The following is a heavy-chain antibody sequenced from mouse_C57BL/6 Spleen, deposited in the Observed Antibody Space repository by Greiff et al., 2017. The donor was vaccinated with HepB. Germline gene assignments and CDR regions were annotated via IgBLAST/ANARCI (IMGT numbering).Heavy chain of an antibody. V-gene: IGHV1-82*01. CDR2: IYPGDGDT. CDR3: ARGDWFAY. Sequence: VQLQQSGPELVKPGASVKISCKASGYAFSSSWMNWVKQRPGKGLEWIGRIYPGDGDTNYNGKFKGKATLTADKSSSTAYMQLSSLTSEDSAVYFCARGDWFAYWGQGTLVTVSA. J-gene: IGHJ3*01. CDR1: GYAFSSSW.